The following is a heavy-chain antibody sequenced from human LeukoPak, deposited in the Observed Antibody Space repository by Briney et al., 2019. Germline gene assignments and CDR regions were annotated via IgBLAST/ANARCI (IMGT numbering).Heavy chain of an antibody. CDR1: GYTFTSYY. J-gene: IGHJ4*02. CDR2: INPSGGST. V-gene: IGHV1-46*01. Sequence: GASVKVSCKASGYTFTSYYMHWVRQAPGQGLEWMGIINPSGGSTSYAQKFQGRVTMTRDTSTSTVYMELSSLRSEDTAVYCCARDSDYYDSSGYPDYWGQGTLVTVSS. CDR3: ARDSDYYDSSGYPDY. D-gene: IGHD3-22*01.